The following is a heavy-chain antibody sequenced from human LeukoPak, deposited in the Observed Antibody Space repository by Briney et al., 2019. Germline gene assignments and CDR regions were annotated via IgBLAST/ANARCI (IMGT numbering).Heavy chain of an antibody. J-gene: IGHJ4*02. CDR3: ASDCSSTSCYYAFDY. V-gene: IGHV3-48*04. CDR2: ISSSSTI. Sequence: GGSLRLSCAASGFTFSSYSMNWVRQAPGKGLEWVSYISSSSTIYYADSVKGRFTISRDNAKNSLYLQMNSLRAEDTAVYYCASDCSSTSCYYAFDYWGQGTLVTVSS. D-gene: IGHD2-2*01. CDR1: GFTFSSYS.